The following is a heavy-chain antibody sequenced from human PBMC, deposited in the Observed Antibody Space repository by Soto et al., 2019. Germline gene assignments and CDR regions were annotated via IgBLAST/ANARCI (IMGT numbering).Heavy chain of an antibody. Sequence: QVQLVQSGTEVKKPGSSVKVSCKASGGTFRNYPINWVRQAPGQGLEWMGSIFPLTDIPDYAKNFQTRITISAEKSTSTAYMELSSLTSDDTAMYFCARGPLVVLNYFESWGQGTLVTVSS. CDR2: IFPLTDIP. CDR3: ARGPLVVLNYFES. J-gene: IGHJ4*02. V-gene: IGHV1-69*02. CDR1: GGTFRNYP.